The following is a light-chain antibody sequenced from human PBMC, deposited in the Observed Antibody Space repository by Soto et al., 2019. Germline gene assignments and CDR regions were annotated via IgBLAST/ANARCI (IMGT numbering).Light chain of an antibody. CDR2: DAS. CDR1: QSISTW. Sequence: DIQMTQSPSTLSASVGDRVTISCRASQSISTWLAWYQHKPGKAPKLLIFDASSLESGVPSRFSGGGSGTEFSLSISSLQPDDFATYYCQQYDSDSWTFGQGTKVDIK. CDR3: QQYDSDSWT. J-gene: IGKJ1*01. V-gene: IGKV1-5*01.